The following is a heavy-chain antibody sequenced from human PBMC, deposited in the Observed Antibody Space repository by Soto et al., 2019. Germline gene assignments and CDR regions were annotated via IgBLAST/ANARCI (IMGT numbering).Heavy chain of an antibody. CDR3: ARSGYPYGLDV. D-gene: IGHD3-22*01. CDR2: IKGDGSIT. CDR1: GFTFSSYW. J-gene: IGHJ6*02. Sequence: TGGSLRLSCAASGFTFSSYWMHWVRQLPGKGLIWVSDIKGDGSITNYADSVRGRFTISRDNAKSTLYLQMNNLRAEDTGVFFCARSGYPYGLDVWGQGTTVTVSS. V-gene: IGHV3-74*01.